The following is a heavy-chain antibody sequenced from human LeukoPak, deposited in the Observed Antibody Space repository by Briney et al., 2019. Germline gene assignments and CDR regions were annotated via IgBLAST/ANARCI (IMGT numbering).Heavy chain of an antibody. D-gene: IGHD3-22*01. CDR1: GFTFSSYW. CDR3: ARRGSNYYDSSGYNYYYYGMDV. CDR2: IKQDGSEK. J-gene: IGHJ6*02. Sequence: PGGSLRLSCAASGFTFSSYWMSWVRQAPGKGLEWVPNIKQDGSEKYYVDSVKGRFTISRDNAKNSLYLQMNSLRAEDTAVYYCARRGSNYYDSSGYNYYYYGMDVWGQGTTVTVSS. V-gene: IGHV3-7*01.